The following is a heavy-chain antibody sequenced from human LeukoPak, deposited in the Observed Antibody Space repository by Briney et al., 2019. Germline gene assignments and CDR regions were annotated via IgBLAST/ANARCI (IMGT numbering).Heavy chain of an antibody. CDR3: ASRMVRGVLSFDY. D-gene: IGHD3-10*01. V-gene: IGHV4-59*02. J-gene: IGHJ4*02. CDR2: VYYTGST. Sequence: PSETLSLTCTVSGGSVSGYYWSWIRQPPGKGLEWIGYVYYTGSTNYNPSLKSRVTMSIDTSKNQFSLRLRYVTAADTAVYYCASRMVRGVLSFDYWGQGTLVTVSS. CDR1: GGSVSGYY.